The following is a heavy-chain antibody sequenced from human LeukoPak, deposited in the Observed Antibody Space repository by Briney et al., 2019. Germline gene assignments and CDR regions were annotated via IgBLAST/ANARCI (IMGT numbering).Heavy chain of an antibody. CDR1: GFTFSCYS. D-gene: IGHD3-22*01. CDR2: ISSRSSYI. V-gene: IGHV3-21*01. Sequence: GGALRLSCAASGFTFSCYSMNWVRQAPGKGLEWVSSISSRSSYIYHADSVKGRFTISRDNAKNSLYLQMNSLRAEDTAVYYCAREAYYYDSSGYVHDAFDIWGQGTVVTVSS. CDR3: AREAYYYDSSGYVHDAFDI. J-gene: IGHJ3*02.